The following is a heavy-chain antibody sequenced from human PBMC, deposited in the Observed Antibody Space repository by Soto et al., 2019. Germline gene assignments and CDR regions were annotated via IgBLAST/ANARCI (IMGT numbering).Heavy chain of an antibody. CDR3: ARHPIYCSGGSCYSVAFDI. V-gene: IGHV4-39*01. J-gene: IGHJ3*02. CDR1: GGSISSGGYY. CDR2: IYYSGST. Sequence: PSETLSLTCTVSGGSISSGGYYWSWIRQHPGKGLERIGSIYYSGSTYYNPSLKSRVTISVDTSKNQFSLKLSSVTAADTAVYYCARHPIYCSGGSCYSVAFDIWGQGTMVTVSS. D-gene: IGHD2-15*01.